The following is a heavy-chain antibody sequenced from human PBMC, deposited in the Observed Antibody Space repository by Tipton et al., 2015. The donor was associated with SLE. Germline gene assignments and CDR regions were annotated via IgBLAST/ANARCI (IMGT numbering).Heavy chain of an antibody. CDR1: GGSFSGYY. V-gene: IGHV4-34*01. CDR2: INHSGST. J-gene: IGHJ4*02. CDR3: ARARVAADRLYYFDY. D-gene: IGHD6-25*01. Sequence: LRLSCAVYGGSFSGYYWSWIRQPPGKGLEWIGEINHSGSTNYNPSLKSRVTISVDTSKNQFSLKLSSVTAADTAVYYCARARVAADRLYYFDYWGQGTLVTVSS.